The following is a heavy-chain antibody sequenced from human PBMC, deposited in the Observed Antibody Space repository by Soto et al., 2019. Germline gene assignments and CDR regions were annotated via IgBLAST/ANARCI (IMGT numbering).Heavy chain of an antibody. CDR1: GGTFSSYA. V-gene: IGHV1-69*12. CDR2: IIPIFGTA. Sequence: QVQLVQSGAEVKKPGSSVKVSCKASGGTFSSYAISWVRQAPGQGLEWMGGIIPIFGTANYAQKFQGRVTITADESTSTAYMGLSSLRSEDTAVYYCATTPPVGGYYYYGMDVWGQGTTVTVSS. CDR3: ATTPPVGGYYYYGMDV. J-gene: IGHJ6*02. D-gene: IGHD1-26*01.